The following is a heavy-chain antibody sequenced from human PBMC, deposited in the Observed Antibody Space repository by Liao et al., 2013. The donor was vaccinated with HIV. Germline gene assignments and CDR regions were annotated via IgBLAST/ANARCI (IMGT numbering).Heavy chain of an antibody. D-gene: IGHD3-3*01. CDR3: AREPYTTWLEWQFPPYYMDV. V-gene: IGHV4-61*02. CDR1: GGSINSGNYY. Sequence: QVQLQESGPGLVKPSQTLSLTCTVSGGSINSGNYYWSWIRQPAGKGLEWIGRIHTSGSTNYNPSLKSRVTISVDTSKNQFSLKLSSVTAADTAVYYCAREPYTTWLEWQFPPYYMDVWGIGTTVTVSS. J-gene: IGHJ6*03. CDR2: IHTSGST.